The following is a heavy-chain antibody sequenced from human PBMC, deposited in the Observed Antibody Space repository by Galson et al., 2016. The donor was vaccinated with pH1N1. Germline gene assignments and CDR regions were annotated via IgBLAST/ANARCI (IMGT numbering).Heavy chain of an antibody. CDR2: IYYSGST. D-gene: IGHD6-13*01. J-gene: IGHJ5*02. Sequence: ETLSLTCTVSGGSISSYYWGWIRQPPGKGLEWIGYIYYSGSTNYNPSLKSRVTISVDTSKNQFSLKLSSLTAADTALYYCVRADGYSSSWNNWFDPWGQGTLVTVSS. CDR1: GGSISSYY. V-gene: IGHV4-59*01. CDR3: VRADGYSSSWNNWFDP.